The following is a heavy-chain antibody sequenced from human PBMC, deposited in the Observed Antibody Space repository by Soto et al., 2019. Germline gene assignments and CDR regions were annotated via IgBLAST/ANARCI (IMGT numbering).Heavy chain of an antibody. Sequence: EVQLLESGGGLVQPGGSLRLSCAASGFTFSSYAMSWVRQAPGKGLEWVSAISGSGGSTYYADSVKGRFTISRDNSKNKLYLQMNSLRAEDTAVYYCAKDLQPRQQLDNWFDPWGQGTLVTVSS. D-gene: IGHD6-13*01. J-gene: IGHJ5*02. CDR2: ISGSGGST. V-gene: IGHV3-23*01. CDR1: GFTFSSYA. CDR3: AKDLQPRQQLDNWFDP.